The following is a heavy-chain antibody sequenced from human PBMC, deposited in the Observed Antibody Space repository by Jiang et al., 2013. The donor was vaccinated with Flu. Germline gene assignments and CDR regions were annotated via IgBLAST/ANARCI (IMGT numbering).Heavy chain of an antibody. Sequence: SLTCTVSGGSISSSSYYWGWIRQPPGKGLEWIGSIYYSGSTYYNPSLKSRVTISIDTSKNQFSLKLSSVTAADTAVYYCARRVDYYYYLDVWGKGTTVTVSS. V-gene: IGHV4-39*07. CDR2: IYYSGST. CDR1: GGSISSSSYY. D-gene: IGHD2-15*01. CDR3: ARRVDYYYYLDV. J-gene: IGHJ6*03.